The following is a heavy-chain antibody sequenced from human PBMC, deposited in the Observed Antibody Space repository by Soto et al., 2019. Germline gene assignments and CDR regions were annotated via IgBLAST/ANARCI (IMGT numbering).Heavy chain of an antibody. V-gene: IGHV1-18*01. J-gene: IGHJ3*01. CDR2: ISAYNGNT. D-gene: IGHD3-22*01. CDR3: ARVNYDNGHAFDV. CDR1: GYTFTSYG. Sequence: QVQLVQSGAEVKKPGASVKVSCKASGYTFTSYGISWVRQAPGQGLEWMGWISAYNGNTIYAQKVQGRVSMTTDTSTSTSYMELRSLRTDDTAVYHCARVNYDNGHAFDVWGQGTMVTVSS.